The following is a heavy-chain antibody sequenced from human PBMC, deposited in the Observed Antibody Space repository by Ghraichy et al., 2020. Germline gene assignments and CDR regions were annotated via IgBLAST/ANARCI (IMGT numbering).Heavy chain of an antibody. CDR2: IYCGST. CDR3: ASSGSSLGEYYFDY. Sequence: SETLSLTCTVSGGSISSSSYHWGWIRQSPGKGLEWIGSIYCGSTYYNPSLKSRVTISVDTSKNQFSLKVRSVTAADTAVYNCASSGSSLGEYYFDYWGQGTLVTVSS. V-gene: IGHV4-39*01. D-gene: IGHD1-26*01. J-gene: IGHJ4*02. CDR1: GGSISSSSYH.